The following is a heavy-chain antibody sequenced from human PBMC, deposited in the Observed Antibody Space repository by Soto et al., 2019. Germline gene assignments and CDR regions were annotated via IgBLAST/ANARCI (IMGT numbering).Heavy chain of an antibody. CDR1: GFTFSDYY. CDR3: ARVYRVYNWNYLDY. Sequence: GGSLRLSCAASGFTFSDYYMSWIRQAPGKGLEWVSYISSSGSTIYYADSVKGRLTISRDNAKNSLYLQMNSLRAEDTAVYYCARVYRVYNWNYLDYWGQGTLVTVSS. D-gene: IGHD1-20*01. V-gene: IGHV3-11*01. CDR2: ISSSGSTI. J-gene: IGHJ4*02.